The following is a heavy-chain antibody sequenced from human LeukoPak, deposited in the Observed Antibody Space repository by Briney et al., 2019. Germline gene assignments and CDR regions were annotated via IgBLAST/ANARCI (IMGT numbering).Heavy chain of an antibody. Sequence: SETLSLTCAVYGGSFSGYYSSWIRQPPGKGLEWIGEINHSGSTNYNPSLKSRVTISVDTSKNQFSLKLSSVTAADTAVYYCARGRAYEIGANWGSKLDYWGQRTLVTVSS. CDR3: ARGRAYEIGANWGSKLDY. J-gene: IGHJ4*02. CDR2: INHSGST. D-gene: IGHD7-27*01. V-gene: IGHV4-34*01. CDR1: GGSFSGYY.